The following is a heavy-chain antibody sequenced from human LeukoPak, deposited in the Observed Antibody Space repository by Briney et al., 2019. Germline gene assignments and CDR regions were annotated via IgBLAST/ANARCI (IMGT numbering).Heavy chain of an antibody. CDR2: ISAYNGNT. CDR3: ASGSYPYYFDY. Sequence: ASVKVSCKASGYTFTSYGISWVRQAPGQGLEWMGWISAYNGNTNYAQKLQGRVTMTTDTPTSTAYMELRSLRFDDTAVYYCASGSYPYYFDYWGQGTLVTVSS. J-gene: IGHJ4*02. CDR1: GYTFTSYG. D-gene: IGHD1-26*01. V-gene: IGHV1-18*01.